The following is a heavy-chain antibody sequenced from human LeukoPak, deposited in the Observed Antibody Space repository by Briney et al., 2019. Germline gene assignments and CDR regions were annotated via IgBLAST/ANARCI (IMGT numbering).Heavy chain of an antibody. CDR3: AKAGVRYFDSSGLYAFDF. CDR1: GGSISSTSYY. CDR2: IYYSGST. Sequence: SETLSLTCAVSGGSISSTSYYWAWIRQPPGKGLEWIGTIYYSGSTYHNPPLKSRVTMSVDTSRNQFSLKLSSVDAADTAVYYCAKAGVRYFDSSGLYAFDFWGQGTTVTVSS. V-gene: IGHV4-39*01. D-gene: IGHD3-22*01. J-gene: IGHJ3*01.